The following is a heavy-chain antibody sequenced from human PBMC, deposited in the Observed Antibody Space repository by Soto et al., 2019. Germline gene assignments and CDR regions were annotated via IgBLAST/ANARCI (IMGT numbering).Heavy chain of an antibody. D-gene: IGHD3-10*01. CDR3: ATMVGPTTYFDA. Sequence: QVQLEQSGPELKKPGASVKVSCKASGYTFGDYYMHWVRQVPGQGLEWLGWLNPNSGDTHYAQKCQGSGTMTRATSINTAYMELSRLRSDDTAVYFCATMVGPTTYFDAWGQGTLVTVSS. V-gene: IGHV1-2*04. CDR1: GYTFGDYY. CDR2: LNPNSGDT. J-gene: IGHJ4*02.